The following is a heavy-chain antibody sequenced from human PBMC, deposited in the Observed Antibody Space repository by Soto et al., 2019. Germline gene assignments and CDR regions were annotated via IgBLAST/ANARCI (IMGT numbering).Heavy chain of an antibody. CDR2: IYYSGST. V-gene: IGHV4-39*01. D-gene: IGHD3-9*01. CDR1: GGSISSSSYY. J-gene: IGHJ4*02. CDR3: ARHGDYDILTGSYYFDY. Sequence: SETLSLTCTVSGGSISSSSYYWGWIRQPPGKGLEWIGSIYYSGSTYYNPSLKSRVTISVDTSKNQFSLKLSSVTAADTAVYYCARHGDYDILTGSYYFDYWGQGTPVTVSS.